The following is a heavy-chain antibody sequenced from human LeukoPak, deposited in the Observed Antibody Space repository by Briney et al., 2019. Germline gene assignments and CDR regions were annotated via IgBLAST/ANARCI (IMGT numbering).Heavy chain of an antibody. CDR1: GGSISSSSYY. CDR3: ARGGNSFDY. V-gene: IGHV4-61*05. D-gene: IGHD2-15*01. Sequence: SETLSLTCTVSGGSISSSSYYWGWIRQPPGKGLEWIGYIYTSGSTNYNPSLKSRVTISVDTSKNQFSLKLSSVTAADTAVYYCARGGNSFDYWGQGTLVTVSS. J-gene: IGHJ4*02. CDR2: IYTSGST.